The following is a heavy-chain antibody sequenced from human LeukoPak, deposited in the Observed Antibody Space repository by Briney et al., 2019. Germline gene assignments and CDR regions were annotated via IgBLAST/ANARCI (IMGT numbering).Heavy chain of an antibody. CDR2: ISSSGTYK. CDR3: AKGKDSVAGATNDY. V-gene: IGHV3-21*01. Sequence: GGSLRLSCAVSGFTFSSYSMSWVRQAPGKGLEWVSSISSSGTYKYYADSVKGRFTISRNNAKNSLYLQMNSLRAEDTAVYYCAKGKDSVAGATNDYWGQGTLVTVSS. D-gene: IGHD6-19*01. J-gene: IGHJ4*02. CDR1: GFTFSSYS.